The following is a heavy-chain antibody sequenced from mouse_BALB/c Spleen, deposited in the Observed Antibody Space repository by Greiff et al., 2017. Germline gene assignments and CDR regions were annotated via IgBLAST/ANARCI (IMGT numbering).Heavy chain of an antibody. CDR1: GYTFTSYW. CDR2: INPSTGYT. Sequence: VKLMESGAELAKPGASVKMSCKASGYTFTSYWMHWVKQRPGQGLEWIGYINPSTGYTEYNQKFKDKATLTADKSSSTAYMQLSSLTSEDSAVYYCARIRYYAMDYWGQGTSVTVSS. V-gene: IGHV1-7*01. CDR3: ARIRYYAMDY. J-gene: IGHJ4*01.